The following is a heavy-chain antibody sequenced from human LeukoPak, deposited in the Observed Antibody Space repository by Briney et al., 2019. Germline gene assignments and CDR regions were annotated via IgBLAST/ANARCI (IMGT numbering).Heavy chain of an antibody. V-gene: IGHV3-64D*09. Sequence: GGSLRLSCSPSGFTFSSFVLHWVRQAPGKGLEYISAISPNGGSTYHADSVKGRFTISRDNSKNTLYLHMSSLRIEDTAVYYCVKIARDWGQGTLVTVSS. CDR1: GFTFSSFV. CDR2: ISPNGGST. J-gene: IGHJ4*02. CDR3: VKIARD.